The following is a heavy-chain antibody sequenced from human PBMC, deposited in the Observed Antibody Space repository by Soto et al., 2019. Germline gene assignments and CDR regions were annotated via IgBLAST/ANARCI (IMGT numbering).Heavy chain of an antibody. CDR2: IGGYKGNT. V-gene: IGHV1-18*01. D-gene: IGHD5-18*01. CDR3: APHTLDTGRPSGY. J-gene: IGHJ4*02. CDR1: GYTFTNYG. Sequence: QVQLVQSGAEVREPGASVKVSCKASGYTFTNYGVSWVRQAPGQGLEWMGWIGGYKGNTNYAQKLQRRVTLTTDTSTSTADMELRSLRSDDTAVYYCAPHTLDTGRPSGYWGQGPLVTVSS.